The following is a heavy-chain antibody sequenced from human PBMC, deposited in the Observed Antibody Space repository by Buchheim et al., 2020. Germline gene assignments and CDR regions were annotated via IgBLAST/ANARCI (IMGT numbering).Heavy chain of an antibody. CDR3: ARDSGSLNSMVRGVIFNRREYTSFYYYYYMDV. V-gene: IGHV1-69*06. CDR2: IIPIFGTA. CDR1: GGTFSSYA. Sequence: QVQLVQSGAEVKKPGSSVKVSCKASGGTFSSYAISWVRQAPGQGLEWMGGIIPIFGTANYAQKFQGRVTITADKSTSTAYMELSSLRSEDTAVYYCARDSGSLNSMVRGVIFNRREYTSFYYYYYMDVWGKGTT. D-gene: IGHD3-10*01. J-gene: IGHJ6*03.